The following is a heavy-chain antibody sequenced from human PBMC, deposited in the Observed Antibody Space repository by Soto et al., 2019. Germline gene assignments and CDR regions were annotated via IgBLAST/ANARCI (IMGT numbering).Heavy chain of an antibody. CDR2: INAGNGNT. CDR1: GYTFTNYG. CDR3: ARGLNVYYFDY. Sequence: QVQLVQSGAEVKKPGASVKVSCKASGYTFTNYGIHWVRQAPGQRLEWMGWINAGNGNTKYSQKFQGRVTITRDTSASTAYMELSSRRSEDTAVYYCARGLNVYYFDYWGQGTLVTVSS. D-gene: IGHD3-16*01. J-gene: IGHJ4*02. V-gene: IGHV1-3*01.